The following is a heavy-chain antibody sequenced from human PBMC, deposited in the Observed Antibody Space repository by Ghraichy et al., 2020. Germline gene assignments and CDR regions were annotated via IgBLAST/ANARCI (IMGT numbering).Heavy chain of an antibody. Sequence: SQTLSLTCTVDGASISRNYCSWIRQAAGKGLEWIGRLYASGMPNYNPSLKSRVTMSIDTSKNQFSLKLSSVTAADTAVYYCARGDFWTGYFGYWGQGTLVTVSS. J-gene: IGHJ4*02. V-gene: IGHV4-4*07. CDR3: ARGDFWTGYFGY. D-gene: IGHD3/OR15-3a*01. CDR2: LYASGMP. CDR1: GASISRNY.